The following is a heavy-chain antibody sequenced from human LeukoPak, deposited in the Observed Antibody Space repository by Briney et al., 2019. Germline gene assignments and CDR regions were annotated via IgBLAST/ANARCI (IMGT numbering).Heavy chain of an antibody. Sequence: KSSETLSLTCTVSGYSISSGYYWGWIRQPPGKGLEWIGSIYHSGSTYYNPSLKSRVTISVDTSKNQFSLKLSSVTAADTAVYYCARRGRRGGNSAFDIWGQGTMVTVSS. D-gene: IGHD4-23*01. J-gene: IGHJ3*02. CDR1: GYSISSGYY. V-gene: IGHV4-38-2*02. CDR3: ARRGRRGGNSAFDI. CDR2: IYHSGST.